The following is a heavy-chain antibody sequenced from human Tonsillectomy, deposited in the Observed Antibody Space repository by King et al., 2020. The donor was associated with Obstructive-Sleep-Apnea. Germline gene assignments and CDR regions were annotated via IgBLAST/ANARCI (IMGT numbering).Heavy chain of an antibody. CDR2: IYYSGST. J-gene: IGHJ4*02. Sequence: QLQESGPGPVKPSETLSLTCTVSGGSISSSGYYWGWIRQPPGKGLEWIGSIYYSGSTYYNPSLKSRVTISVDTSKKQLFLKLGSVTAADTAVYYCARRFGIAAAGWVDYWGQGTLVTVSA. CDR3: ARRFGIAAAGWVDY. D-gene: IGHD6-13*01. V-gene: IGHV4-39*01. CDR1: GGSISSSGYY.